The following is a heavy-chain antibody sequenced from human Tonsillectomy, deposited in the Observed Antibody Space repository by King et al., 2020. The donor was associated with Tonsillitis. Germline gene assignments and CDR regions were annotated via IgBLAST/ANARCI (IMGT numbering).Heavy chain of an antibody. CDR2: IIPIFGTA. CDR1: GGTFSSYA. D-gene: IGHD3-22*01. CDR3: AGDYRDYYDSSGFQGAFDV. Sequence: VQLVQSGAEVKKPVSSVKVSCKASGGTFSSYALSWVRQTPGQGLEWMGGIIPIFGTANYAQKFQGRVTITADESTSTAYMELSSLTSEDTAVYYCAGDYRDYYDSSGFQGAFDVWGKGTMVTVSS. J-gene: IGHJ3*01. V-gene: IGHV1-69*01.